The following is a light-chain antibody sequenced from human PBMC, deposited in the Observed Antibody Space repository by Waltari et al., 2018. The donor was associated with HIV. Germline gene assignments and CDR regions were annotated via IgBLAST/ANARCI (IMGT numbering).Light chain of an antibody. Sequence: SYVLTQPPSVSVAPGQTAKITCAGSAIGGKSVHWYQQKPGQAPVLVVYDDSARPSGIPERFSGSNSGNTATLTISRVEAGDEADYYCQVWDIHTDHVLFGGGTKLTVL. CDR1: AIGGKS. CDR3: QVWDIHTDHVL. CDR2: DDS. V-gene: IGLV3-21*02. J-gene: IGLJ2*01.